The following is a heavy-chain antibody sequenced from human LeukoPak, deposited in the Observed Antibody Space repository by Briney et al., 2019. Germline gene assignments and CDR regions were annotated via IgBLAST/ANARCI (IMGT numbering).Heavy chain of an antibody. J-gene: IGHJ4*02. D-gene: IGHD1-26*01. CDR3: ARGPYYTNSFDY. CDR1: GYTFTGYY. CDR2: INPNGGGT. Sequence: GASVKVSCKASGYTFTGYYIHWLRQAPGQGLEWMGWINPNGGGTKYAQKFQGRVTVTGDTSINTAYLELSRLKSDDTAVYFCARGPYYTNSFDYWGQGTLVTVSS. V-gene: IGHV1-2*02.